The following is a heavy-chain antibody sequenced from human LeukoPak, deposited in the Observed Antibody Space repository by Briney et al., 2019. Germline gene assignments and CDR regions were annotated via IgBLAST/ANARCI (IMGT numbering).Heavy chain of an antibody. CDR2: IYYAGNT. V-gene: IGHV4-61*01. CDR3: ERDRLQLQS. CDR1: GYSITSAYY. Sequence: SETLSLTCTVSGYSITSAYYWGWIRQPPGKGLEWIGYIYYAGNTNYNPSLKSRVTISVDTSKNQFSLKLSSVTAADTAVYYCERDRLQLQSWGQGTLVTVSS. D-gene: IGHD5-24*01. J-gene: IGHJ5*02.